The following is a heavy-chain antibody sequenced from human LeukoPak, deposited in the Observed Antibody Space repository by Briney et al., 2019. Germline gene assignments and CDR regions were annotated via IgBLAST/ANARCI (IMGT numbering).Heavy chain of an antibody. CDR2: IYYSGST. J-gene: IGHJ3*02. Sequence: SETLSLTCTVSGGSISSNSYYWGWIRQPPGKGLEWIGSIYYSGSTYYNPSLKSRVTISVDTSKTQFSLKLSSVTAADTAVYYCARQGAIAAAGTHAFDIWGQGTMVTVSS. V-gene: IGHV4-39*01. CDR3: ARQGAIAAAGTHAFDI. D-gene: IGHD6-13*01. CDR1: GGSISSNSYY.